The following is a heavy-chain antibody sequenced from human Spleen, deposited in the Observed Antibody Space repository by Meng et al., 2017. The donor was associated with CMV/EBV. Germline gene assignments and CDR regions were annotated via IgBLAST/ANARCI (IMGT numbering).Heavy chain of an antibody. CDR3: ARSNFWSGYSEFDY. CDR1: GLTVSSNY. CDR2: IYSGGDT. V-gene: IGHV3-66*02. J-gene: IGHJ4*02. Sequence: GSLKISCAASGLTVSSNYMTWIRQAPGKGLEWVSLIYSGGDTFYADSVKGRFTISRDNSKNTLYLQMGSLTAEDTAVYYCARSNFWSGYSEFDYWGQGTLVTVSS. D-gene: IGHD3-3*01.